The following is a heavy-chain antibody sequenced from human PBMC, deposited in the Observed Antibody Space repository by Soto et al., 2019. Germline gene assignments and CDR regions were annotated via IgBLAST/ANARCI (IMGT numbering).Heavy chain of an antibody. D-gene: IGHD3-16*01. V-gene: IGHV4-61*01. CDR2: IYYSGST. J-gene: IGHJ6*02. Sequence: SGTLSLTCTPSCVSVSSSRYDLSWRPRPPGNGREWIGYIYYSGSTHYNPSLKSRVTISVDTSKNQFSLKLSSVTAADTAVYYCARVKGDDAAKNYYYYGMDVWGQGTTVTVSS. CDR1: CVSVSSSRYD. CDR3: ARVKGDDAAKNYYYYGMDV.